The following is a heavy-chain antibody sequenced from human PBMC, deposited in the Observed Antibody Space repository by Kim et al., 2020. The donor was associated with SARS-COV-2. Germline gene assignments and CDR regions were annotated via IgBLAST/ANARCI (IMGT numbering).Heavy chain of an antibody. Sequence: GGSLRLSCSASGFTFTNYALHWVRQAPGKGLQFVSAITSSGGGTYYADSVKGRFTISRDNSKNTVYLQMNSLRGDDTAVYYCVRPSALDGSVATAWSWFDPWGQGTLVTVSS. CDR1: GFTFTNYA. CDR2: ITSSGGGT. V-gene: IGHV3-64D*06. J-gene: IGHJ5*02. D-gene: IGHD1-1*01. CDR3: VRPSALDGSVATAWSWFDP.